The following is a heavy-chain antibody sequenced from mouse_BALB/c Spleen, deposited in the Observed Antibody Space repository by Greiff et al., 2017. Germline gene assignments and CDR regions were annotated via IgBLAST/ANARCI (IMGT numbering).Heavy chain of an antibody. CDR1: GYSITSDYA. Sequence: EVKLQESGPGLVKPSQSLSLTCTVTGYSITSDYAWNWIRQCPGNKLEWMGYISYSGSTSYNPSLKSRISITRDTSKNQFFLQLNSVTTEDTATYYCARGYDWHFDGWGAGTTVTVSA. D-gene: IGHD2-14*01. CDR3: ARGYDWHFDG. V-gene: IGHV3-2*02. CDR2: ISYSGST. J-gene: IGHJ1*01.